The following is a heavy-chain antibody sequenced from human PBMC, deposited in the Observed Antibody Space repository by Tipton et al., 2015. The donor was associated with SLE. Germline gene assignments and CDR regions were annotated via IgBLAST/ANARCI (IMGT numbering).Heavy chain of an antibody. Sequence: TLSLTCSVSGGSISNSSYYWGWIRQPPGRGLEWIGNIFQSGRTYYNPSLKSRVTISVDTSKNQLSLRLSSVTAADTAIYYCAGGATDWFDPWGQGILVPVSS. CDR1: GGSISNSSYY. J-gene: IGHJ5*02. V-gene: IGHV4-39*07. CDR2: IFQSGRT. CDR3: AGGATDWFDP.